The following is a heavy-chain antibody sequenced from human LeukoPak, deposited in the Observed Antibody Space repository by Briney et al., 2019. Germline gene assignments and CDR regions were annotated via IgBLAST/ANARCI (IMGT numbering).Heavy chain of an antibody. D-gene: IGHD3-9*01. CDR2: IYYSGST. CDR3: ARVGNCDILTGYYSAFDY. Sequence: SETLSHTCTVSGGSISSYYWSWIRQPPGKGLEWIGYIYYSGSTNYNPSLKSRVTISVDTSKNQFSLKLSSVTAADTAVYYCARVGNCDILTGYYSAFDYWGQGTLITVSS. V-gene: IGHV4-59*01. J-gene: IGHJ4*02. CDR1: GGSISSYY.